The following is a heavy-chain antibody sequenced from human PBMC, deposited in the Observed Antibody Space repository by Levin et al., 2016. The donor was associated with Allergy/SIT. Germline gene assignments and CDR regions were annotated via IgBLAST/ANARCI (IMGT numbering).Heavy chain of an antibody. CDR1: SDSMGSYS. Sequence: SETLSLTCTVSSDSMGSYSWSWIRQPPGKGLEWIGYIYYSGSTNYNPSLKSRVTMSVDTSKNQFSLKLSSVTAADTAVYYCARDVGEFPNPTYDAFDIWGQGTMVTVSS. J-gene: IGHJ3*02. D-gene: IGHD3-10*01. CDR3: ARDVGEFPNPTYDAFDI. V-gene: IGHV4-59*12. CDR2: IYYSGST.